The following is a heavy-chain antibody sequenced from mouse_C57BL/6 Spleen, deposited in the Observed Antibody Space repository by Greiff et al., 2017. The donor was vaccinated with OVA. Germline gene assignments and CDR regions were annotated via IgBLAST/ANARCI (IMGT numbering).Heavy chain of an antibody. J-gene: IGHJ3*01. CDR2: INPNNGGT. CDR1: GYTFTDYY. Sequence: EVQLQQSGPELVKPGASVKISCKASGYTFTDYYMNWVKQSHGKSLEWIGDINPNNGGTSYNQKFKGKATLTVDKSSSTAYMELRSLTSEDSAVYYCARFTTVVEEVAYWGQGTLVTVSA. D-gene: IGHD1-1*01. CDR3: ARFTTVVEEVAY. V-gene: IGHV1-26*01.